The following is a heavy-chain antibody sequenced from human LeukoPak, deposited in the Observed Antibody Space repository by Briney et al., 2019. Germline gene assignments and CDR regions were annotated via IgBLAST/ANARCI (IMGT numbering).Heavy chain of an antibody. V-gene: IGHV3-23*01. Sequence: GGSLRLSCAASGFTFSSYAMSWVRQAPGKGLGWASAISGSGGSTYYADSVKGRFTISRDNSKNTLYLQMNSLRAEDTAVYYCAKAASYDFWSGYPNFDYWGQGTLVTVSS. D-gene: IGHD3-3*01. J-gene: IGHJ4*02. CDR1: GFTFSSYA. CDR3: AKAASYDFWSGYPNFDY. CDR2: ISGSGGST.